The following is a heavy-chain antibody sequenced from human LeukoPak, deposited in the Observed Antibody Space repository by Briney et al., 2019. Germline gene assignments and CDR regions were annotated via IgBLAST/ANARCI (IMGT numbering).Heavy chain of an antibody. CDR1: GGSISSSNW. CDR3: ARGWAYYDSSGYTTNWFDP. J-gene: IGHJ5*02. V-gene: IGHV4-4*02. CDR2: IYHSGST. Sequence: SETLSLTCAVSGGSISSSNWWSWVRQPPGKGLEWIGEIYHSGSTNYNPSLKSRVTISVDKSRNQFSLKLSSVTAAGTAVYYCARGWAYYDSSGYTTNWFDPWGQGTLVTVSS. D-gene: IGHD3-22*01.